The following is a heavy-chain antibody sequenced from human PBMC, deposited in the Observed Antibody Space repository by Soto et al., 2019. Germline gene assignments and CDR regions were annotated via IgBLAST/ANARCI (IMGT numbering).Heavy chain of an antibody. D-gene: IGHD1-26*01. J-gene: IGHJ6*02. CDR3: ARVWEVDDYYGMDV. CDR2: IWYDGSKK. Sequence: QVQLVESGGRAVQPGRSLRLSCAASGFIFSSYGMHWVRQAPGKGLEWVAVIWYDGSKKYYADSVKGRFTISRDNSKNTLYLQMNSLRAEDTAVYYCARVWEVDDYYGMDVWGQGTTVTVSS. V-gene: IGHV3-33*01. CDR1: GFIFSSYG.